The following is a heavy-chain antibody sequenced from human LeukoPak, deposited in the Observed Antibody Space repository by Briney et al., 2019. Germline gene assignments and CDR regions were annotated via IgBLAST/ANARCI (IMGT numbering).Heavy chain of an antibody. CDR3: ARGLRGIAAAGSYYYMDV. CDR2: INHSGSN. D-gene: IGHD6-13*01. Sequence: SETLSLTCAVYGGSFSGYYWSWIRQPPGKGLEWIGEINHSGSNNYNPSLKSRVTISVDTSKNQFSLKLSSVTAADTAVYYCARGLRGIAAAGSYYYMDVWGKGTTVTVSS. V-gene: IGHV4-34*01. CDR1: GGSFSGYY. J-gene: IGHJ6*03.